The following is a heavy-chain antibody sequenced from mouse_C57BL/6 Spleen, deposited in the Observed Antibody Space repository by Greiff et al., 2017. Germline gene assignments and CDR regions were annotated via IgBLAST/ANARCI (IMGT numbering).Heavy chain of an antibody. V-gene: IGHV1-9*01. CDR1: GYTFTGYW. J-gene: IGHJ4*01. Sequence: QVQLQQSGAELMKPGASVKLSCKATGYTFTGYWIEWVKQRPGHGLEWIGEILPGSGSTNYNEKFKGKATFTADTSSNTAYMQLSSLTTEDSAIYYCAEAGLRYHYYAMDYWGQGTSVTVSS. CDR3: AEAGLRYHYYAMDY. CDR2: ILPGSGST. D-gene: IGHD1-1*01.